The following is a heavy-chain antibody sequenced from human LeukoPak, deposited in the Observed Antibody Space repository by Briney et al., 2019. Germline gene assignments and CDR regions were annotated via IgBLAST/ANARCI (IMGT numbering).Heavy chain of an antibody. CDR3: RGAYGDK. Sequence: GASVKVSCKASGYSLTTYGISWMRQAPGQGLEWMGWISTQSGNTNYAQKVQGRLTLTTDISTNTAYMELRSLRSDDTAVYCARGAYGDKWGQGTMVTVSS. CDR2: ISTQSGNT. V-gene: IGHV1-18*01. CDR1: GYSLTTYG. J-gene: IGHJ4*02. D-gene: IGHD4-17*01.